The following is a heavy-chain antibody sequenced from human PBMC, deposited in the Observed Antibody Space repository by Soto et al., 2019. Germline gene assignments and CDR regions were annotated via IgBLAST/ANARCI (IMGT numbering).Heavy chain of an antibody. J-gene: IGHJ6*03. D-gene: IGHD3-3*01. CDR2: IYYSGST. CDR1: SASIRKYY. CDR3: ARLMGITIFGVVSDCYYMDA. V-gene: IGHV4-59*01. Sequence: SVCSSGSSASIRKYYWSWIRQPPGKGQEWIGYIYYSGSTNYNPSLKSRVTISVDTSKNQFSLKLSSVTAADTAVYYCARLMGITIFGVVSDCYYMDAWGKRTTVIVSS.